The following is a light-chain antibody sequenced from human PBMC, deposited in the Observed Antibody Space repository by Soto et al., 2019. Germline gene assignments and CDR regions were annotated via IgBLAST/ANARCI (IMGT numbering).Light chain of an antibody. Sequence: EIVLTQSPATLSLSPGERATLSCRASQSVSSFLAWYQQKPGQAPRLLISDASYRATGIPPRFSGSGSGTDFTLTISSLEPEDFAVYYCLQRSNWPLTFGGGTKVDI. J-gene: IGKJ4*01. CDR2: DAS. V-gene: IGKV3-11*01. CDR1: QSVSSF. CDR3: LQRSNWPLT.